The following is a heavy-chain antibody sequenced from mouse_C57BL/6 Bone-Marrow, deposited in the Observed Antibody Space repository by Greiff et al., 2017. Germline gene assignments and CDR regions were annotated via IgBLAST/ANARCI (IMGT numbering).Heavy chain of an antibody. CDR3: ARTGYYGRSYYFYY. CDR1: GYTFTSYW. CDR2: IAPSDRYT. Sequence: QVQLQQPGAELVKPGASVKLSCKASGYTFTSYWMQWVKQRPGQGLEWIGEIAPSDRYTNYNQKFKGKAPLTVETSSSTAYMQLSSLTSEDSAVYYCARTGYYGRSYYFYYWGQVTTLTGSS. D-gene: IGHD1-1*01. J-gene: IGHJ2*01. V-gene: IGHV1-50*01.